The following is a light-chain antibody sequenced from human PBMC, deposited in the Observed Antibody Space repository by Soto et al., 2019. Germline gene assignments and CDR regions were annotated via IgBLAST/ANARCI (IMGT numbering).Light chain of an antibody. CDR2: EVT. V-gene: IGLV2-14*01. CDR1: SSDVGGYNY. J-gene: IGLJ1*01. Sequence: SAVTQPASVSGSPGQSITISCTGTSSDVGGYNYVSWFQQHPGKAPRLIIYEVTNRPSGVSHRFSGSKSGNTASLTISGVQAEDEADYYCSSYRSTNTSYVFGTGTKVTVL. CDR3: SSYRSTNTSYV.